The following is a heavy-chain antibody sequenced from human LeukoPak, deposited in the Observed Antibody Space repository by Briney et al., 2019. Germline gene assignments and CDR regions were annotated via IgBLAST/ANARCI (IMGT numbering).Heavy chain of an antibody. CDR2: TYHTSKWYN. Sequence: SQTLSLTCAISGDSVSSNSAAWNWIRQSPSRGLEWPGRTYHTSKWYNDYAISVKSRITINPDTSKNQFSLQLRSVTPEDTAVYYCARDLPPGAAGVTGPFDYWGQGTLVTVS. J-gene: IGHJ4*02. V-gene: IGHV6-1*01. CDR1: GDSVSSNSAA. D-gene: IGHD6-13*01. CDR3: ARDLPPGAAGVTGPFDY.